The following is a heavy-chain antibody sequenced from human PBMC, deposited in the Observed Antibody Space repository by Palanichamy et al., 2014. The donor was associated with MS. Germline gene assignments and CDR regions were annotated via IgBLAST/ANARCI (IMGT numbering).Heavy chain of an antibody. J-gene: IGHJ3*02. CDR1: GFTFSSYG. V-gene: IGHV3-33*01. D-gene: IGHD2/OR15-2a*01. CDR3: VRDSNIGYDAFDI. Sequence: QVQLVESGGGGVQPGRSLRLSCAASGFTFSSYGMHWVRQAPGKGLEWVAVIWDDGSNKYYADSVKGRFTISRDNSKSTLYLQMNSLRPEDTAVYYCVRDSNIGYDAFDIWGQGTMVTVSS. CDR2: IWDDGSNK.